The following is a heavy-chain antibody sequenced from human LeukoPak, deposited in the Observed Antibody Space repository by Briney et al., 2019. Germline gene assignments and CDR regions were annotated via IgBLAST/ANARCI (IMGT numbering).Heavy chain of an antibody. J-gene: IGHJ4*02. CDR3: ARKNGLDY. V-gene: IGHV3-23*01. CDR1: GFTFSTYD. CDR2: ISHTGGTT. Sequence: GGSLRLPCAASGFTFSTYDMSWVRQAPGKGLEWVSGISHTGGTTNYADSVKGRFTISRDNSKNTLYMQMNSLRAEDTAVYYCARKNGLDYWGQGTLVTVSS.